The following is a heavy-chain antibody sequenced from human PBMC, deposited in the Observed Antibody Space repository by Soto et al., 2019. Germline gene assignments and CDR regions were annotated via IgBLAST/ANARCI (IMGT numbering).Heavy chain of an antibody. D-gene: IGHD2-2*01. V-gene: IGHV4-34*01. CDR1: GGSFSGYY. CDR2: INHSGST. Sequence: QVQLQQWGAGLLKPSETLSLTCAVYGGSFSGYYWSWIRQPPGKGLEWIGEINHSGSTNYNPSLKSRVTISVDTSKNQFSLKLSSVTAADTAVYYCARGVVPAYYYYYYMDVWGKGTTATVSS. J-gene: IGHJ6*03. CDR3: ARGVVPAYYYYYYMDV.